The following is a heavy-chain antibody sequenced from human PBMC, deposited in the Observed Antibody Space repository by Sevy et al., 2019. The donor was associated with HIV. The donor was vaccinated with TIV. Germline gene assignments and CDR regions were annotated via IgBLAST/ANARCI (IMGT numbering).Heavy chain of an antibody. CDR2: ISSSGSTI. D-gene: IGHD6-6*01. CDR3: ARVPEEQLVPYLDY. V-gene: IGHV3-11*01. CDR1: GFTFSDYY. J-gene: IGHJ4*02. Sequence: GGSLRLSCAASGFTFSDYYMSWIRQAPGKGLEWVSYISSSGSTIYYADSVKGRFTISRDNAKNSLYLQMNSLRAEDTAVYYSARVPEEQLVPYLDYWGQGTLVTVSS.